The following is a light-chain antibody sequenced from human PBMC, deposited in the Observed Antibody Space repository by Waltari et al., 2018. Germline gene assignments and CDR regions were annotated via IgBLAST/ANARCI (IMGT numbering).Light chain of an antibody. V-gene: IGKV3-20*01. CDR1: QVISSTY. J-gene: IGKJ1*01. Sequence: EIVLTQSPDILSLSPGERATLSCRASQVISSTYVAWYQQKPGQAPRLLIYGVSSSATGIPDRFSGSGSVTDFTLTISSLEPEDFAVYFCQRYGSLVAFGQGTKVEIK. CDR3: QRYGSLVA. CDR2: GVS.